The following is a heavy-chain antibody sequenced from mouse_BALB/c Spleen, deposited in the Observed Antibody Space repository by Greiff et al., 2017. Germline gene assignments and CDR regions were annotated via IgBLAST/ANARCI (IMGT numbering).Heavy chain of an antibody. CDR2: IDPETGGT. Sequence: VQLQQSGAELVRPGASVTLSCKASGYTFTDYEMHWVKQTPVHGLEWIGAIDPETGGTAYNQKFKGKATLTADKSSSTAYMELRSLTSEDSAVYYCTRGGYGNYIWYFDVWGAGTTVTVSS. D-gene: IGHD2-1*01. CDR1: GYTFTDYE. V-gene: IGHV1-15*01. J-gene: IGHJ1*01. CDR3: TRGGYGNYIWYFDV.